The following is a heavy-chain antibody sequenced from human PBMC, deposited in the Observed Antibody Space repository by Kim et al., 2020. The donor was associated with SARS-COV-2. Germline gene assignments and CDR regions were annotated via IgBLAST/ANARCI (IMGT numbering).Heavy chain of an antibody. Sequence: GESLKISCKGSGYSFTNYWIGWVRQMPGKGLEWMGIIYPGDSDTRYSPSFQGQVTISADKSISTASLQWSSLKASETAMYYCASLSTFIAAVGTYYSYYGMDVWGQGTTVTVAS. D-gene: IGHD6-13*01. J-gene: IGHJ6*02. CDR1: GYSFTNYW. CDR2: IYPGDSDT. CDR3: ASLSTFIAAVGTYYSYYGMDV. V-gene: IGHV5-51*01.